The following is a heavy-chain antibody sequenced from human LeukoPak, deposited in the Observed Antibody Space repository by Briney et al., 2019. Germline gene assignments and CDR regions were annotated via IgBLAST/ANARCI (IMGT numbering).Heavy chain of an antibody. Sequence: ASVKVSCKASGYTFTSYDINWVRKATGQGLEWMVWMNPNSGNTGYAQKFQGRVTMTRNTSISTAYMELSSLRSEDTAVYYCARGVGLYYYDSSGYHKTYYYYYYMDVWGKGTTVTVSS. J-gene: IGHJ6*03. D-gene: IGHD3-22*01. CDR2: MNPNSGNT. CDR1: GYTFTSYD. CDR3: ARGVGLYYYDSSGYHKTYYYYYYMDV. V-gene: IGHV1-8*01.